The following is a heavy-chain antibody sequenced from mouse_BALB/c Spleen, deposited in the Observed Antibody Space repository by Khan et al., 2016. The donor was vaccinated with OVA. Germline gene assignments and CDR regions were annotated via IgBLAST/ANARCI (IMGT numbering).Heavy chain of an antibody. CDR3: ARRGINDIFTY. D-gene: IGHD2-3*01. CDR1: GYSFTSYW. J-gene: IGHJ3*01. Sequence: VQLQQSGAEMAKPGASVKMSCKSSGYSFTSYWMHWVKQRPGQGLEWIGYINPSTGYTEYNQKFKDKATLTTDKSSNTAYMPLSSLLSEDSAVDYCARRGINDIFTYWGQGTLVTVSA. V-gene: IGHV1-7*01. CDR2: INPSTGYT.